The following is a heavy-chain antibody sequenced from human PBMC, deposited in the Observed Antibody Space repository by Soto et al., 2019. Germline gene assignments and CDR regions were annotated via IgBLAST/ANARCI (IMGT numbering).Heavy chain of an antibody. CDR2: ISSSGSTI. CDR3: EREGPGYSFDY. V-gene: IGHV3-11*01. J-gene: IGHJ4*02. CDR1: GLTISDYY. Sequence: GGSLRLSCAALGLTISDYYMSWIRQAPGKGLEWVSYISSSGSTIYYADSVKGRFTISRDNAKNSLYLQMNSLRAEDTAVYYCEREGPGYSFDYWGQGTLVTVSS. D-gene: IGHD6-13*01.